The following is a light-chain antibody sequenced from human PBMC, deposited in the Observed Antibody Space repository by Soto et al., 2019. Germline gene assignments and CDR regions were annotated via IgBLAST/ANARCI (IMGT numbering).Light chain of an antibody. V-gene: IGLV2-11*01. Sequence: QSVLTQPRSVSGSPGQSVTISCTGTSSDVGCYNYVSWYQQHPGKAPKLMIYDVSKRPSGVPDRFSGAKSATTPSLTISGLQAEDEADYYCCSYAGSYTWVFGGGTKLTVL. J-gene: IGLJ3*02. CDR3: CSYAGSYTWV. CDR2: DVS. CDR1: SSDVGCYNY.